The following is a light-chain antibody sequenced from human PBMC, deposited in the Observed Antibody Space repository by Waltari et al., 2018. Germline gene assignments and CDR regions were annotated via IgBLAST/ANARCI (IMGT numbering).Light chain of an antibody. Sequence: DIQMTQSPSTLSASVGDRVTITCRASQSIRSSLAWYQQKPGKAPQFLIYEASSLESGVPSRFSGSGSGTEFTLTISSLQPDDFATYFCQQYDAYALTFGGGTKVEIK. CDR2: EAS. CDR3: QQYDAYALT. J-gene: IGKJ4*01. CDR1: QSIRSS. V-gene: IGKV1-5*03.